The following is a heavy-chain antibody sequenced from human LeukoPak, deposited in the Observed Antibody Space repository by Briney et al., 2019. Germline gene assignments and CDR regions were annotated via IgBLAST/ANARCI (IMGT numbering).Heavy chain of an antibody. J-gene: IGHJ2*01. V-gene: IGHV4-30-2*01. CDR3: ARARGYSYLYFDL. D-gene: IGHD5-18*01. CDR1: GGSISSGGYS. CDR2: IYHSANT. Sequence: KSSETLSLTCAVSGGSISSGGYSWSWIRQPPGVGLEWIGYIYHSANTYYNPSLKSRVTIPVDRSKNKFSPKLSSAPAADTALYYCARARGYSYLYFDLWGRGTLVSVSS.